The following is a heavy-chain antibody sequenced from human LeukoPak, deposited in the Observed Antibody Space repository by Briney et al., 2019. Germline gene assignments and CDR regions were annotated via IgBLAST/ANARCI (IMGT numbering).Heavy chain of an antibody. CDR2: IKSKTDGGTT. J-gene: IGHJ4*02. CDR3: TTDRTPGGITIFGVAMGYYFDY. CDR1: GFTFSNAW. Sequence: PGGSLRLSCAASGFTFSNAWMSWVRQAPGKGLEWVGRIKSKTDGGTTDYAAPVKGRFTISRDDSKNTLYLQMNSLKTEDTAVYYCTTDRTPGGITIFGVAMGYYFDYWGQRTLVTVSS. V-gene: IGHV3-15*01. D-gene: IGHD3-3*01.